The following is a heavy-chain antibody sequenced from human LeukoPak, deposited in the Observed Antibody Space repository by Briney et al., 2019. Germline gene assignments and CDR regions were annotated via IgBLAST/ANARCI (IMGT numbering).Heavy chain of an antibody. CDR1: GYTFTGYY. Sequence: GASVKVSCKASGYTFTGYYMHWVRQAPGQGLEWMGWINPNSGGTNYAQKFQGRVTMTRDTSISTAYMELSRLRSDDTAVYYCARDHAWSGSGSWDWFDPWGQGTLVTVSS. D-gene: IGHD3-10*01. J-gene: IGHJ5*02. CDR2: INPNSGGT. CDR3: ARDHAWSGSGSWDWFDP. V-gene: IGHV1-2*02.